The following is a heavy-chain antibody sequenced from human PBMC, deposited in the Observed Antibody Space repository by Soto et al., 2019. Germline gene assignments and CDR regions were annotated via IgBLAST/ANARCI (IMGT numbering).Heavy chain of an antibody. CDR1: GFTFSSYS. D-gene: IGHD1-7*01. CDR3: AREANYGTSYGMDV. CDR2: ISSSSSYI. Sequence: GGSLRLSCAASGFTFSSYSMNWFRQAPGKGLEWVSSISSSSSYIYYADSVKGRFTISRDNAKNSLYLQMNSLRAEDTAVYYCAREANYGTSYGMDVWGQGTTVTVSS. V-gene: IGHV3-21*01. J-gene: IGHJ6*02.